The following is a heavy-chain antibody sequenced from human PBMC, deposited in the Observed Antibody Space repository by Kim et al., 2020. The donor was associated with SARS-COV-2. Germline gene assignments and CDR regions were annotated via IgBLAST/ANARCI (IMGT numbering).Heavy chain of an antibody. D-gene: IGHD3-9*01. CDR3: ARDQVRYFDHKSPYYYYYGMDV. Sequence: GGSLRLSCAASGFTVSSNYMSWVRQAPGKGLEWVSVIYSGGSTYYADSVKGRFTISRHNSKNTLYLQMNSLRAEDTAVYYCARDQVRYFDHKSPYYYYYGMDVWGQGTTVTVSS. CDR2: IYSGGST. CDR1: GFTVSSNY. V-gene: IGHV3-53*04. J-gene: IGHJ6*02.